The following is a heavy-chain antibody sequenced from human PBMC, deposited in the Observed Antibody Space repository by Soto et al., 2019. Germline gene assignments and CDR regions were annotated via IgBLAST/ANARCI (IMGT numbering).Heavy chain of an antibody. CDR2: MNGGGGST. V-gene: IGHV3-23*01. CDR3: AKKSEIAVPRYYFDL. Sequence: PGGSRRLSCAASGCPLGSDAMSLVRPGPWKGLEWGARMNGGGGSTYYAESVQGRVTISRDNSKNTLYLQMNSLRVEDTAVYYCAKKSEIAVPRYYFDLWGQGTLVTVSS. CDR1: GCPLGSDA. D-gene: IGHD2-21*01. J-gene: IGHJ4*02.